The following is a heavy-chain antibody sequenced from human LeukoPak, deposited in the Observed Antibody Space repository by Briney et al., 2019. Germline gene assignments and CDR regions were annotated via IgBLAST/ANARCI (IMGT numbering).Heavy chain of an antibody. CDR1: GGSISSSSYY. CDR2: IYYSGST. D-gene: IGHD5/OR15-5a*01. V-gene: IGHV4-39*07. CDR3: ARDDFYGYRWFDP. J-gene: IGHJ5*02. Sequence: PSETLSLTCTVSGGSISSSSYYWGWIRQPPGKGLEWIGSIYYSGSTYYNPSLKSRVTISVDTSKNQFSLKLSSVTAADTAVYYCARDDFYGYRWFDPWGQGTLVTVSS.